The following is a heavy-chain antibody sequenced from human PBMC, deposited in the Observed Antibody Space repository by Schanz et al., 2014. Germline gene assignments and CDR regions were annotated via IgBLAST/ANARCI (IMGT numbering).Heavy chain of an antibody. CDR3: ASRLVRSGYLGAFDF. V-gene: IGHV4-38-2*01. D-gene: IGHD3-3*01. Sequence: QVQLVESGGGVVQPGGSLRLSCAASGFSFTDYYISWIRQAPGMGLEWIGTTFHTGSTYYDPFLKSRVTMSVDTAKNPFSLRLSSVTAADTAVYFCASRLVRSGYLGAFDFWGQGTMVTVSS. J-gene: IGHJ3*01. CDR1: GFSFTDYY. CDR2: TFHTGST.